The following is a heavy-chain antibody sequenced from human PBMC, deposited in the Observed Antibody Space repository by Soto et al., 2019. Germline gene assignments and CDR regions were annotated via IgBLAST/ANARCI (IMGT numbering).Heavy chain of an antibody. D-gene: IGHD3-22*01. Sequence: AGSLRLSCAASGFTFSYYYMSWIRQAPGKGLEWISHISDSATTMYYADSVKGRFTISRDNARKSLFLHMNSLRAEDTAVYYCARDTAFISSGLFNPWGQGTLVTVSS. CDR1: GFTFSYYY. J-gene: IGHJ5*02. CDR2: ISDSATTM. V-gene: IGHV3-11*01. CDR3: ARDTAFISSGLFNP.